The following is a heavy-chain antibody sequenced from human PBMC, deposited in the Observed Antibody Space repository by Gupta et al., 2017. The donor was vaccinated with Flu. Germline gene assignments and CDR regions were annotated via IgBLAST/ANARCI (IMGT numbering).Heavy chain of an antibody. V-gene: IGHV4-59*02. Sequence: QLQESGPRLVKPSDTLSLTCSVSGYSVSSYYWAWIRQPPGGGLEGNGHLYFTWGATSHPSLRSRVSISLDTVANQFSLTLTSVTATDAAVYYCARARPTVGSRSRPPDYLDFWGQGLLVTVSS. CDR1: GYSVSSYY. CDR2: LYFTWGA. J-gene: IGHJ4*02. D-gene: IGHD2-8*02. CDR3: ARARPTVGSRSRPPDYLDF.